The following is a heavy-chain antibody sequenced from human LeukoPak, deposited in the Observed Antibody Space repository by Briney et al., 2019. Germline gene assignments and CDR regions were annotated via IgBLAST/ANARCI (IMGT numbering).Heavy chain of an antibody. Sequence: SETLSLTCTVSGGSISSYYWSWIRQPPGKGLEWIGYIYTSGSTIYNPSLKSRVTISADTSKNQFSLKLSSVTAADTAVYYCARQNDSSGYYQGYYFDYWGQETLVTVSS. CDR1: GGSISSYY. V-gene: IGHV4-4*09. D-gene: IGHD3-22*01. CDR2: IYTSGST. CDR3: ARQNDSSGYYQGYYFDY. J-gene: IGHJ4*02.